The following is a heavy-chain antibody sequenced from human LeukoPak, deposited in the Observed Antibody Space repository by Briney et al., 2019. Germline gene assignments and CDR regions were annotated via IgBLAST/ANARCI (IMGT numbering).Heavy chain of an antibody. CDR3: ARRSSSWFPFDY. J-gene: IGHJ4*02. D-gene: IGHD6-13*01. CDR1: GYSISSGYY. V-gene: IGHV4-38-2*01. Sequence: KASETLSLTCAVSGYSISSGYYWGWIRQPPGEGLEWIGSIYHSGSTYYNPSLKSRVTIPVDTSKNQFSLKLSSVTAADTAVYYCARRSSSWFPFDYWGQGTLVTVSP. CDR2: IYHSGST.